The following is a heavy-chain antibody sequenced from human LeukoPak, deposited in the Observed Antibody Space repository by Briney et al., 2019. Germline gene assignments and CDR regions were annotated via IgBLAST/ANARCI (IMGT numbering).Heavy chain of an antibody. CDR2: ISYDGSNK. D-gene: IGHD2-15*01. CDR3: AMTSSYCSGGSCYYDY. Sequence: GGSLRLSCAASGFTFSSYGMHWVRQAPGKGLEWVAVISYDGSNKYYADSVKGRFTISRDNSKNTLYLQMNSLRAEDTAVYYCAMTSSYCSGGSCYYDYWGQEPWSPSPQ. V-gene: IGHV3-30*03. J-gene: IGHJ4*01. CDR1: GFTFSSYG.